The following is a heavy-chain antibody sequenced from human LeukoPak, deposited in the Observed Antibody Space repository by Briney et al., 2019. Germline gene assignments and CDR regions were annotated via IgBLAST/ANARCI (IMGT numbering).Heavy chain of an antibody. CDR3: ARDSGYDSDAFDI. J-gene: IGHJ3*02. V-gene: IGHV3-21*01. CDR1: GFTFSSYS. CDR2: ISSSSSYI. Sequence: PGGSLRLSCAASGFTFSSYSMNWVRQAPGKRLEWVSSISSSSSYIYYADSVKGRFTISRDNAKNSLYLQMNSLRAEDTAVYYCARDSGYDSDAFDIWGQGTMVTVSS. D-gene: IGHD5-12*01.